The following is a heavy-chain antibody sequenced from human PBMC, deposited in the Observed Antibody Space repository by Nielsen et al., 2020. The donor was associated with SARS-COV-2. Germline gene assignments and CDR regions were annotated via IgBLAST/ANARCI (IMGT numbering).Heavy chain of an antibody. D-gene: IGHD1-1*01. V-gene: IGHV3-23*01. CDR1: GFTFDNYA. CDR2: IKRSGGST. Sequence: GESLKISCAASGFTFDNYAMTWVRQAPGKGLEWVSVIKRSGGSTYYADSVKGRFTISRDNSRNTLYLQMNSLRVEDTAVYYCARDLNWNDPFGGQGTLVTVSS. J-gene: IGHJ4*02. CDR3: ARDLNWNDPF.